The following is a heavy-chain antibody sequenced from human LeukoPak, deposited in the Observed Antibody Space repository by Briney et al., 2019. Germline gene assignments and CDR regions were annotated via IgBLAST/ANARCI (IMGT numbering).Heavy chain of an antibody. CDR3: YSNSTTNGMDA. D-gene: IGHD4-11*01. CDR2: ISYDGSNK. V-gene: IGHV3-30-3*01. CDR1: GFTFSSYA. Sequence: GRSLRLSCAASGFTFSSYAMHWVRQAPGKGLEWVAVISYDGSNKYYADSVKGRFTISRDNSKNTLYLQMNSLRAEDTAVYYCYSNSTTNGMDAWGQGTTVTVSS. J-gene: IGHJ6*02.